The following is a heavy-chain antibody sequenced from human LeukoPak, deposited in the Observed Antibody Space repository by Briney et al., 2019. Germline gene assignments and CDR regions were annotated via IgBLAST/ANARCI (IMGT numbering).Heavy chain of an antibody. Sequence: GASVKVSCKASGYTFTSYGICWVRQAPGQGLEWMGWISAYNGNTNYAQKLQGRVTMTTDTSTSTAYMELRSLRSDDTAVYYCARAPSYYDSSGYYVGTEFDYWGQGTLVTVSS. CDR1: GYTFTSYG. D-gene: IGHD3-22*01. CDR2: ISAYNGNT. CDR3: ARAPSYYDSSGYYVGTEFDY. J-gene: IGHJ4*02. V-gene: IGHV1-18*01.